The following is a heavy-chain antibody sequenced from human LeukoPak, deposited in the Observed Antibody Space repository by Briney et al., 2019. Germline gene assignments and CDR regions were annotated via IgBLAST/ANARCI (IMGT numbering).Heavy chain of an antibody. D-gene: IGHD1-1*01. CDR2: IGTAGDT. V-gene: IGHV3-13*01. J-gene: IGHJ4*02. Sequence: GGSLRLSCAASGFTFSDYDMHWVRKATGKRLEGLCDIGTAGDTYYTGSVKGRFTISRENAKNSLYLQMNSLRAGDTAVYYCARVAKERVGGVYYFDYWGQGTLVTVSS. CDR3: ARVAKERVGGVYYFDY. CDR1: GFTFSDYD.